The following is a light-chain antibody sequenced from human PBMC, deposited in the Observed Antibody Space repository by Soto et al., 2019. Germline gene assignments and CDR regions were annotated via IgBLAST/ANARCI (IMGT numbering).Light chain of an antibody. CDR1: QSVSSY. Sequence: EIVLTQSPVTLSLSPGERATLSCRASQSVSSYLAWYQQKPGQAPRLLIYDASNRATGIPARFSGSGSGTDFTLTISALEPEDFALYYCQMRFHWRPMYTFGQGTKLEIK. CDR2: DAS. J-gene: IGKJ2*01. CDR3: QMRFHWRPMYT. V-gene: IGKV3-11*01.